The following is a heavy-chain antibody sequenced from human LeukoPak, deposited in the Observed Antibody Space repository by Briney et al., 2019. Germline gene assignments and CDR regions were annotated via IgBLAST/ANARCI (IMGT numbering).Heavy chain of an antibody. Sequence: PSETLSLTCAVSGGSISSSNWWSWVRQPPVKGLEWIGEIYHSGSTNYNPSLKSRVTISVDRSKNQFSLKLSSVTAADTAVYYCAREGSSGRYFDYWGQGTLVTVSS. D-gene: IGHD5-12*01. J-gene: IGHJ4*02. CDR2: IYHSGST. CDR3: AREGSSGRYFDY. CDR1: GGSISSSNW. V-gene: IGHV4-4*02.